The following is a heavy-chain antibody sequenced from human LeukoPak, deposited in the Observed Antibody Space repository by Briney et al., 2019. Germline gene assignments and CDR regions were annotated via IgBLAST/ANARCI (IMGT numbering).Heavy chain of an antibody. Sequence: GGSLRLSCAASGFKFSDHYIDWVRQAPGKGLEWVGRSRNKASSYTTEYAASVEGRFTISRDVSESSLYLQMNSLRTEDTAVYYXGRXAINANNGMDVWGQGTTVTVSS. CDR2: SRNKASSYTT. J-gene: IGHJ6*02. D-gene: IGHD1/OR15-1a*01. CDR1: GFKFSDHY. V-gene: IGHV3-72*01. CDR3: GRXAINANNGMDV.